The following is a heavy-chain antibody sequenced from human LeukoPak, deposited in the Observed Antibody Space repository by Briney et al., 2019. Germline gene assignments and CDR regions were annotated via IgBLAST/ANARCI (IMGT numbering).Heavy chain of an antibody. CDR3: ARLSGSGWDFTPGFWGMDV. CDR1: GGTFSSYA. J-gene: IGHJ6*02. CDR2: IIPILGIA. V-gene: IGHV1-69*04. Sequence: GASVKVSCKASGGTFSSYAISWVRQAPGQGLEWMGRIIPILGIANYAQKFQGRVTITADKSTSTAYMELSSLRSEDTAVYYCARLSGSGWDFTPGFWGMDVWGQGTTVTVSS. D-gene: IGHD6-19*01.